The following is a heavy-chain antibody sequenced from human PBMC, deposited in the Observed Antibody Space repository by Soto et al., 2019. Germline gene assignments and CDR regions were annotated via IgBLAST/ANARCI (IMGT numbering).Heavy chain of an antibody. CDR2: IYYSGST. Sequence: SETLSLTCTVSGGSISSSSYYWGWIRQPPGKGLEWIGSIYYSGSTYYNPSLKSRVTISVDTSKNQFSLKLSSVTAADTAVYYCASGVVPAARSQGWFDPWGQGTLVTVSS. J-gene: IGHJ5*02. CDR1: GGSISSSSYY. D-gene: IGHD2-2*01. CDR3: ASGVVPAARSQGWFDP. V-gene: IGHV4-39*01.